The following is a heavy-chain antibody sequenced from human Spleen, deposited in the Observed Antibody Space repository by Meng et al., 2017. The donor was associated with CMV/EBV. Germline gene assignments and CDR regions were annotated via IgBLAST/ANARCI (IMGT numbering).Heavy chain of an antibody. D-gene: IGHD1-1*01. CDR1: GFNYYGYW. Sequence: GESLKISCAASGFNYYGYWMTWVRQAPGKGLEWVANINQDGSEKYYVESVKGRFTISRDNAQSSLYLQMNSLRVEDTAAYFCARGGRAGSLDYWGQGTLVTVSS. V-gene: IGHV3-7*01. CDR2: INQDGSEK. CDR3: ARGGRAGSLDY. J-gene: IGHJ4*02.